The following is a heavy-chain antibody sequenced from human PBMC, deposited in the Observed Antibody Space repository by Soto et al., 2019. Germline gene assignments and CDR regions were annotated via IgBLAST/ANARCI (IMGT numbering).Heavy chain of an antibody. Sequence: GWSLRLSCTSSGFTFVDYAMSWFRQAPGKGLEWVGFIRSKAYGGTTEYAASVKGRFTISRDDSKSIAYLQMNSLKTEDTAVYYCTSPLFYDFWSGYPEYYYGMDVWGQGTTVTVSS. V-gene: IGHV3-49*03. CDR2: IRSKAYGGTT. D-gene: IGHD3-3*01. CDR3: TSPLFYDFWSGYPEYYYGMDV. CDR1: GFTFVDYA. J-gene: IGHJ6*02.